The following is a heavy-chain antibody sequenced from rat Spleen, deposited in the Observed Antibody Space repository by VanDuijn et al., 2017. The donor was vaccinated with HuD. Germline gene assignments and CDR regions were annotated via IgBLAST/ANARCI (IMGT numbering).Heavy chain of an antibody. CDR3: TRGGYDFDY. D-gene: IGHD1-12*01. J-gene: IGHJ2*01. V-gene: IGHV5-58*01. CDR2: ISYDGSST. CDR1: GFTFSSYW. Sequence: EVQLVETGGGLVQPGRSLKLSCVASGFTFSSYWMYWIRQAPGKGLEWVATISYDGSSTYYRDSVKGRFTISRDNAKSTLYLQMDSLRSEDTATYYCTRGGYDFDYWGQGVMVTVSS.